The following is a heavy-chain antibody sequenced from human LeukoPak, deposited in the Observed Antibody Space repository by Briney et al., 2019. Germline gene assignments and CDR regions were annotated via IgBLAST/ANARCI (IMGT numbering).Heavy chain of an antibody. CDR3: ARIYSGYDYYFDY. CDR2: IKQDGSEK. V-gene: IGHV3-7*01. D-gene: IGHD5-12*01. Sequence: GGSLRLSCAASGFTLSSYWMSRVHQAPGKGLEWVANIKQDGSEKYYVDSVKGRFTISRDNAKNSLYLQMNSLRAEDTAVYYCARIYSGYDYYFDYWGQGTLVTVSS. CDR1: GFTLSSYW. J-gene: IGHJ4*02.